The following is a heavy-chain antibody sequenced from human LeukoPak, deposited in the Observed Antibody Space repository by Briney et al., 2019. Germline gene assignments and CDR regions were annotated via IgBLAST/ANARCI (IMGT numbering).Heavy chain of an antibody. D-gene: IGHD3-22*01. CDR2: IYYSGST. Sequence: SETLSLTCTVSGGSISSYYWSWIRQPPGKGLEWIGYIYYSGSTNYNPSLKGRVTISVDTSKNQFSLKLSSVTAADTAVYYCARTLGLYYYDSSGYSRYYYYYMDVWGKGTTVTISS. V-gene: IGHV4-59*01. CDR1: GGSISSYY. CDR3: ARTLGLYYYDSSGYSRYYYYYMDV. J-gene: IGHJ6*03.